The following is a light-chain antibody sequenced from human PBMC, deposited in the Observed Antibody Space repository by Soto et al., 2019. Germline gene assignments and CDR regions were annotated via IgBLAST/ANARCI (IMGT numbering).Light chain of an antibody. Sequence: EIVMTQSPATLSVSPGDGATLSCRASQSVDSNLAWYQQKPGQAPRLLIYDASNRATGIPARFSGSGSGTDFTLTISSLEPEDFAVYYCQQRSNWPRTFGQGTKVDIK. V-gene: IGKV3-11*01. CDR3: QQRSNWPRT. CDR1: QSVDSN. J-gene: IGKJ1*01. CDR2: DAS.